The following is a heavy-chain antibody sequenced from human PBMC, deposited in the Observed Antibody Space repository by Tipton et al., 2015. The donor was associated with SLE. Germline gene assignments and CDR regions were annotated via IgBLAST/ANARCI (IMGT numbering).Heavy chain of an antibody. J-gene: IGHJ5*02. CDR2: INHSGST. Sequence: TLSLTCAAYGGSFSFYYWTWIRQPPGKGLEWIGEINHSGSTNYNPSLKSRVTISLDTSKNQFSLNLSSVTAADTAVYYCARGSPNWFDPWGQGTLVTVSS. V-gene: IGHV4-34*01. CDR1: GGSFSFYY. CDR3: ARGSPNWFDP.